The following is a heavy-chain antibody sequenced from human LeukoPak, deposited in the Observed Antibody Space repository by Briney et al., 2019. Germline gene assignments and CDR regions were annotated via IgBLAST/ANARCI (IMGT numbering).Heavy chain of an antibody. CDR3: ARRAGINYFDY. J-gene: IGHJ4*02. V-gene: IGHV4-39*01. CDR1: GGSISSSNYY. CDR2: ISYSGRT. Sequence: PSETLSLTCTVSGGSISSSNYYWGWIRQPPGKGLEWVGTISYSGRTYYNPSLKGRVTTSVDTSKNQFSLNLSSVTAADTAVYYCARRAGINYFDYWGQGMLVTVSS. D-gene: IGHD1-14*01.